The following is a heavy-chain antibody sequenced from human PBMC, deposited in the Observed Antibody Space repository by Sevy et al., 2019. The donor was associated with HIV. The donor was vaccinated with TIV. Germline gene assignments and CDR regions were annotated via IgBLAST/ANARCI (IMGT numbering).Heavy chain of an antibody. CDR1: GYTFTGYY. D-gene: IGHD6-19*01. CDR3: ARDRVGSSGWPDY. Sequence: ASVKVSCKASGYTFTGYYIHWVRQAPGEGLEWMEWINPNSGVTNFGRKFQGRVTMTTDTSITTAYMELSRLTSDDTAVYFCARDRVGSSGWPDYWGQGTLVTVSS. V-gene: IGHV1-2*02. CDR2: INPNSGVT. J-gene: IGHJ4*02.